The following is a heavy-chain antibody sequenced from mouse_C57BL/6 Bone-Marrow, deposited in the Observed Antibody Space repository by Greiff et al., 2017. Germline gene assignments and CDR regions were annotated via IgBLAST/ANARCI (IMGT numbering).Heavy chain of an antibody. CDR1: GFTFSDYG. CDR2: ISSGSSTI. D-gene: IGHD2-2*01. Sequence: EVQVVESGGGLVKPGGSLKLSCAASGFTFSDYGMHWVRQAPEKGLEWVAYISSGSSTIYYADTVKGRFTISRDNAKNTLFLQMTSLRSEDTAMYYCARGGYPHYYAMDYWGQGTSVTVSS. J-gene: IGHJ4*01. CDR3: ARGGYPHYYAMDY. V-gene: IGHV5-17*01.